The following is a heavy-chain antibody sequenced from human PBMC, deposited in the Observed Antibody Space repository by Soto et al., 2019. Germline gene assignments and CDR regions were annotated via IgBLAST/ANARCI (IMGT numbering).Heavy chain of an antibody. Sequence: GGSLRLSCAASGFTVSSNYMSWVRQAPGKWLEWVSVIYSGGSTYYADSVKGRFTISRDNSKNTLYLQMNSLRAEDTAVYYCARGRGYSYGPFDYWGQGTLVTVSS. J-gene: IGHJ4*02. CDR3: ARGRGYSYGPFDY. CDR2: IYSGGST. V-gene: IGHV3-53*01. CDR1: GFTVSSNY. D-gene: IGHD5-18*01.